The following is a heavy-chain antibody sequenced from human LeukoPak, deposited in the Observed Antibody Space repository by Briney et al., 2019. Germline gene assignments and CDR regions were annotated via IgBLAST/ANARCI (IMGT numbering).Heavy chain of an antibody. CDR3: ARGAENYLYYYCYMDV. Sequence: SETLSLTCTVSGGSISSSSYYWGWIRQPPGKGLEWIGSIYYSGSTYYNPSLKSRVTISVDTSKNQFSLKLSSVTAADTAVYYCARGAENYLYYYCYMDVWGKGTTVTVSS. V-gene: IGHV4-39*07. CDR1: GGSISSSSYY. J-gene: IGHJ6*03. CDR2: IYYSGST. D-gene: IGHD1-7*01.